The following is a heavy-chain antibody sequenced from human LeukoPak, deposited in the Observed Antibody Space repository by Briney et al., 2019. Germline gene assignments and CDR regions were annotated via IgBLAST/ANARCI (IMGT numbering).Heavy chain of an antibody. V-gene: IGHV1-46*01. D-gene: IGHD2-2*01. CDR2: INPSGGST. CDR3: ARDIVVVPAAPVYGMDV. CDR1: GYTFTSYY. J-gene: IGHJ6*04. Sequence: DSVKVSCKASGYTFTSYYMHWVRQAPGQGLEWMGIINPSGGSTSYAQKFQGRVTMTRDTSTSTVYMELSSLRSEDTAVYYCARDIVVVPAAPVYGMDVWGKGTTVTVSS.